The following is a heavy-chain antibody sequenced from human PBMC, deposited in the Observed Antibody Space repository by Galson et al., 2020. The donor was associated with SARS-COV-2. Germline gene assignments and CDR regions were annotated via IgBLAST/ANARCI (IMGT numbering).Heavy chain of an antibody. Sequence: GGSLRLSCSASVFTLSDYAMPWDRQAPVKGLEYVSAMSSDGGTSFYADSLNGRSAMSRDNSKNTFYLQMTGLRIEDTALYYCLAYSSTRRNYWGQGTLVTVSS. CDR3: LAYSSTRRNY. J-gene: IGHJ4*02. CDR2: MSSDGGTS. V-gene: IGHV3-64D*06. CDR1: VFTLSDYA. D-gene: IGHD6-19*01.